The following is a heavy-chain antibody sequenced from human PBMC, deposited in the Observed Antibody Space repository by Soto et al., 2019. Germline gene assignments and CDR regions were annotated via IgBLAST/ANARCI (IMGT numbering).Heavy chain of an antibody. CDR2: IDWNDDK. Sequence: SGPTLVNPTQTLTLTCSFSGFSLSSRGMCVRWIRQPPGKALEWLARIDWNDDKRYSPSLKSRLIITRNTSKNQVVLTMTYVDPIDSTSYYCAHALSSGYQAFDYWGQGTLVTVSS. D-gene: IGHD3-22*01. J-gene: IGHJ4*01. CDR3: AHALSSGYQAFDY. CDR1: GFSLSSRGMC. V-gene: IGHV2-5*08.